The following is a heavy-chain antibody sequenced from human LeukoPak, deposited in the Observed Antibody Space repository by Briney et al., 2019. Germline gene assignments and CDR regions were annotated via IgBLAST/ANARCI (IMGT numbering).Heavy chain of an antibody. CDR3: ARGRGAGGERNWFHP. CDR2: IWYDGSNQ. J-gene: IGHJ5*02. CDR1: GFTFSGYG. Sequence: PGGSLRLSCAASGFTFSGYGMQWVRQAPGQGLEWVAVIWYDGSNQYYADSVKGRFTISRDNSKNTLNLQMNSLRAEDTAVYYCARGRGAGGERNWFHPWGQGTLVTVSS. V-gene: IGHV3-33*01. D-gene: IGHD1-1*01.